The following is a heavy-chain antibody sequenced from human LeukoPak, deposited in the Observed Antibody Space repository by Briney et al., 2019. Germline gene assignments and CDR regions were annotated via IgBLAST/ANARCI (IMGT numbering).Heavy chain of an antibody. CDR1: GGSISSNY. D-gene: IGHD6-19*01. Sequence: PSETLSLTCTVSGGSISSNYWSWIRQAAGKGLEWIGHIYTSGSTKYNPSLKGRVTMSVDTSKNQYSLKVRSVTAADTAVYYCVRETYSSRYNWFDPWGQGTLVTVSS. V-gene: IGHV4-4*07. CDR3: VRETYSSRYNWFDP. J-gene: IGHJ5*02. CDR2: IYTSGST.